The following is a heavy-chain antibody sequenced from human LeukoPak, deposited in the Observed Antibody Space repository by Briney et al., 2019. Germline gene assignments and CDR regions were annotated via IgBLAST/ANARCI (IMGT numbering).Heavy chain of an antibody. V-gene: IGHV1-2*02. CDR1: GYTFTFYY. Sequence: ASVTVSFTASGYTFTFYYMHWGRQAPGQGLEWMGWINPNSGGTNYAQKFQGRVTMTRDTSISTAYMELSRLRSDDTAVYYCARVRTAGYCSSTSCQGDYYYMDVWGKGTTVTVSS. D-gene: IGHD2-2*01. J-gene: IGHJ6*03. CDR2: INPNSGGT. CDR3: ARVRTAGYCSSTSCQGDYYYMDV.